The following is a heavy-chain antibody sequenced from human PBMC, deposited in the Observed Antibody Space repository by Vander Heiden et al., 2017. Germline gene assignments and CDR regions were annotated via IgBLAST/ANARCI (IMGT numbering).Heavy chain of an antibody. CDR3: ARGGYSSFQPLDY. CDR1: GFTFSNYW. CDR2: IKQDGSEN. V-gene: IGHV3-7*01. D-gene: IGHD6-13*01. J-gene: IGHJ4*02. Sequence: EVQLVESGGGLVQPGGSLRLSCAASGFTFSNYWMTWVRQAPGKGLELVANIKQDGSENYYVDSVKGRFTISRDNAKNSLYLQMNSLRAEDTAVYYCARGGYSSFQPLDYWGQGTLVTVSS.